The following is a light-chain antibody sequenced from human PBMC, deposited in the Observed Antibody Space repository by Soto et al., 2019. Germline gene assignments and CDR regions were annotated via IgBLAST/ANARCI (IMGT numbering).Light chain of an antibody. CDR3: QQYGGPPEFT. J-gene: IGKJ3*01. Sequence: DIVLTQSPGTLSLSPGERATLSCRASQYVSNNYLGWYQQKPGQAPRLLIHGASTRATGIPDRFSGSGSGTDFTLTISRLEPEDFAVYYCQQYGGPPEFTFGPGTKVETK. V-gene: IGKV3-20*01. CDR1: QYVSNNY. CDR2: GAS.